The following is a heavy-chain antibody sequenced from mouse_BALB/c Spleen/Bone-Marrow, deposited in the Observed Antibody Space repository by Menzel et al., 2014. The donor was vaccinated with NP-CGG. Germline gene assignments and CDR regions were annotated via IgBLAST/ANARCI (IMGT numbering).Heavy chain of an antibody. V-gene: IGHV2-9*02. CDR3: ARGSYYEGAMDY. J-gene: IGHJ4*01. D-gene: IGHD1-1*01. CDR1: GFSLTSYG. Sequence: QVQLKQSGPGLVAPSQSLSITCTVSGFSLTSYGVHWVRQPPGKVLEWLGVIWAGGSTNYNSALMSRLSISKGNSKNQVFLKMNSLQTDDTAMYYCARGSYYEGAMDYWGQGTSVNVSS. CDR2: IWAGGST.